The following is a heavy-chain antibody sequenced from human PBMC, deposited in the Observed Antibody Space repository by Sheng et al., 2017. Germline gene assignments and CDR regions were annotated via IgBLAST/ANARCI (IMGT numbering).Heavy chain of an antibody. V-gene: IGHV4-38-2*01. Sequence: QVQLQESGPGLVKPSETLSLTCAVSGYSISSGYYWGWIRQPPGKGLEWIGSIYHSGSTYYNPSLKSRVTISVDTSKNQFSLKLSSVTAADTAVYYCARGSSSWYEYWGQGTLVTVSS. J-gene: IGHJ4*02. CDR3: ARGSSSWYEY. CDR1: GYSISSGYY. CDR2: IYHSGST. D-gene: IGHD6-13*01.